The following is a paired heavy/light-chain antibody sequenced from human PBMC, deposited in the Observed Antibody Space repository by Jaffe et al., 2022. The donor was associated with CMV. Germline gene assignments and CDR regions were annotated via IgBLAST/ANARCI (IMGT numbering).Heavy chain of an antibody. D-gene: IGHD3-3*01. CDR2: INHSGST. CDR1: GGSFSGYY. V-gene: IGHV4-34*01. CDR3: ARGLGGSGWMGPNYYYYGMDV. Sequence: QVQLQQWGAGLLKPSETLSLTCAVYGGSFSGYYWSWIRQPPGKGLEWIGEINHSGSTNYNPSLKSRVTISVDTSKNQFSLKLSSVTAADTAVYYCARGLGGSGWMGPNYYYYGMDVWGQGTTVTVSS. J-gene: IGHJ6*02.
Light chain of an antibody. V-gene: IGKV1-9*01. J-gene: IGKJ3*01. CDR2: AAS. CDR3: QQLNSYPRT. Sequence: IQLTQSPSSLSASVGDRVTITCRASQGISSYLAWYQQKPGKAPKLLIYAASTLQSGVPSRFSGSGSGTDFTLTISSLQPEDFATYYCQQLNSYPRTFGPGTKVDIK. CDR1: QGISSY.